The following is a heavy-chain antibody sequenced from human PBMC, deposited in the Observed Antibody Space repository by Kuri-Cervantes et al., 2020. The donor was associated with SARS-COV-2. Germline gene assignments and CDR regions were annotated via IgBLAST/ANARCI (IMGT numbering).Heavy chain of an antibody. Sequence: ASVKVSCKVPGYTLTELSMHWVRQAPGKGLEWMGGFDPEDGETIYAQKFQGRVTMTRDTSTSTVYMELSSLRSEDTAVYYCARAETRYCSSTSCYAFDYWGQGTLVTVSS. CDR1: GYTLTELS. CDR2: FDPEDGET. J-gene: IGHJ4*02. D-gene: IGHD2-2*01. V-gene: IGHV1-24*01. CDR3: ARAETRYCSSTSCYAFDY.